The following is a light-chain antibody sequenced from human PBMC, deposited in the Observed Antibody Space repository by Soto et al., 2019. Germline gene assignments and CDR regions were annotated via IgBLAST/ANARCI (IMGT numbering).Light chain of an antibody. J-gene: IGKJ1*01. CDR3: QQYGSSPRGT. V-gene: IGKV3-20*01. CDR2: GAS. Sequence: EFVLTQSPGTLSLFPGERATLSCRPRQSVSSSYLAWYQQKPGQAPRPLIYGASSRATGIPDRFSGSGSGTDFTLTISRLEPEDFAVYYCQQYGSSPRGTFGQGTKVDIK. CDR1: QSVSSSY.